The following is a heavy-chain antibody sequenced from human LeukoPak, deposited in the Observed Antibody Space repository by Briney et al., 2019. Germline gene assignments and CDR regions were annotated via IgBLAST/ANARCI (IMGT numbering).Heavy chain of an antibody. D-gene: IGHD3-16*01. CDR3: ARDKFGGTDY. CDR2: IKQDGSEK. J-gene: IGHJ4*02. Sequence: ETLSLTCTVSGYSISSGYYWGWIRQPPGKGLEWVANIKQDGSEKYYVDSVKGRFTISRDNAKNSLYLQMNSLRAEDTAVYYCARDKFGGTDYWGQGTLVTVSS. CDR1: GYSISSGYY. V-gene: IGHV3-7*01.